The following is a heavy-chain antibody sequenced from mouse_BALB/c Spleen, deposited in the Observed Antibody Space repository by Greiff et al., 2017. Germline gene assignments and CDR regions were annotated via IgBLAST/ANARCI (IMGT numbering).Heavy chain of an antibody. V-gene: IGHV1-80*01. Sequence: QVQLQQSGAELVRPGSSVKISCKASGYAFSSYWMNWVKQRPGQGLEWIGQIYPGDGDTNYNGKFKGKATLTADKSSSTAYMQLSSLTSEDSAVYFCAREDGNWYCDVWGAGTTVTVSS. CDR1: GYAFSSYW. D-gene: IGHD2-1*01. CDR3: AREDGNWYCDV. CDR2: IYPGDGDT. J-gene: IGHJ1*01.